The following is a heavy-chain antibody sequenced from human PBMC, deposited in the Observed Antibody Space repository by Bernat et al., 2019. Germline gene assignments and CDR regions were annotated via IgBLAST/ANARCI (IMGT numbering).Heavy chain of an antibody. D-gene: IGHD1-7*01. Sequence: QVQLVESGGGVVQPGRSLRLSCAASGFTFSSYAMHWVRQAPGKGLEWVAVISYDGNNKYYADSVKGRFTISRDNSKNTLYLQMNSLRAEETAVYYCARDTGTFEGGFDYWGQGTLVTVSS. CDR1: GFTFSSYA. V-gene: IGHV3-30-3*01. CDR2: ISYDGNNK. CDR3: ARDTGTFEGGFDY. J-gene: IGHJ4*02.